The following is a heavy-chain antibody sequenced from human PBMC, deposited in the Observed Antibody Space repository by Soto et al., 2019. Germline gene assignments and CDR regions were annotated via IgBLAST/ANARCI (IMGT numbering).Heavy chain of an antibody. CDR3: ARVSKLLYGDPTGF. CDR2: VNHSGFT. CDR1: GGSFTDYY. J-gene: IGHJ4*02. Sequence: SETLSLTCAVYGGSFTDYYWSWIRQPPGKGLEWIGEVNHSGFTNYNPSLKTRVAMSIDTSKNQFSLKLNSLTAADTAVYYCARVSKLLYGDPTGFWGQGTLVTVSS. D-gene: IGHD2-2*02. V-gene: IGHV4-34*01.